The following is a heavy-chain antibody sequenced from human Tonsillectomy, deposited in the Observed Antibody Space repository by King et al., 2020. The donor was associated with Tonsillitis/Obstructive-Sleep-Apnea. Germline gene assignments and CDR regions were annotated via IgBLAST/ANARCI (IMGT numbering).Heavy chain of an antibody. J-gene: IGHJ6*02. D-gene: IGHD3-22*01. CDR1: GYSFPSYW. V-gene: IGHV5-10-1*03. Sequence: GQLVQSGAEVKKPGESLRISCKGSGYSFPSYWISWVRQMPGKGLEWMGKIDPSDSYTNYGQSFQGHGTISADKSISTAYLQWSSLKASDTAMYYCARQSITMIVVAIGCMDVWGQGTTVTVSS. CDR2: IDPSDSYT. CDR3: ARQSITMIVVAIGCMDV.